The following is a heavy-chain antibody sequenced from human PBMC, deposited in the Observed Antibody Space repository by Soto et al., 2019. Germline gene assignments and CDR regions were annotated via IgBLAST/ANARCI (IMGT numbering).Heavy chain of an antibody. CDR3: ARDGDGRMTTNPYYYNGMDV. CDR2: INHSGST. J-gene: IGHJ6*02. D-gene: IGHD4-4*01. CDR1: GGSFSGYY. Sequence: SETLSLTCAVYGGSFSGYYWSWIRQPPGKGLEWIGEINHSGSTNYNPSLKSRVTISVDTSKNQFSLKLSSVTAADTAVYYCARDGDGRMTTNPYYYNGMDVWGPGTPVTVSS. V-gene: IGHV4-34*01.